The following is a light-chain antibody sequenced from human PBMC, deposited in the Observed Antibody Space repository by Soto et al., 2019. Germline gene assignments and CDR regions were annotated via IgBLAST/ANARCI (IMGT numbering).Light chain of an antibody. CDR3: QQYGPSPWT. CDR1: QSVTSSY. J-gene: IGKJ1*01. V-gene: IGKV3-20*01. Sequence: EIVLTQSPGTLSLSPGERATLSCRASQSVTSSYLVWYQQKPGQAPRLLIYGASNRATGIPDRFSGSGSGTDFTLTISRLEPEDFAVYYCQQYGPSPWTFGQGTKVEVK. CDR2: GAS.